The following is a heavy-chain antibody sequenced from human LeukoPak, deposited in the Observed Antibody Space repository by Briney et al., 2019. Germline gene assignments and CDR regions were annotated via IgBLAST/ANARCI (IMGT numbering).Heavy chain of an antibody. J-gene: IGHJ5*02. CDR2: ISAYNGNT. D-gene: IGHD2-15*01. CDR1: GYTFTSYG. CDR3: ARDSSSDIVVVVAATSKGHNWFDP. V-gene: IGHV1-18*01. Sequence: GASVKVSCKASGYTFTSYGISWVRQAPGQGLEWMGWISAYNGNTNYAQKLQGRVTMTTDTSTSTAYMELRSLRSDDTAVYYCARDSSSDIVVVVAATSKGHNWFDPWGQGTLVTVSS.